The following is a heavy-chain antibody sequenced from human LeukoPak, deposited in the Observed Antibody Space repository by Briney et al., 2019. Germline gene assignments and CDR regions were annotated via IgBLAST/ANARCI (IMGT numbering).Heavy chain of an antibody. CDR2: IYHSGST. CDR3: ARRIGPQWLVFDAFDI. Sequence: PSETLSLTXTVSGYSISSGYYWGWIRQPPGKGLEWIGSIYHSGSTYYNLSLKSRVTISVDTSKNQFSLKLSSVTAADTAVYYCARRIGPQWLVFDAFDIWGQGTMVTVSS. J-gene: IGHJ3*02. V-gene: IGHV4-38-2*02. D-gene: IGHD6-19*01. CDR1: GYSISSGYY.